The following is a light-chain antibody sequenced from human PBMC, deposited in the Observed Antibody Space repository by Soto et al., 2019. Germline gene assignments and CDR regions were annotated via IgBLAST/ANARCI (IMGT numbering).Light chain of an antibody. CDR2: DNN. CDR1: SSNIGSNY. CDR3: GTWDSSLSTGWV. V-gene: IGLV1-51*01. Sequence: QSVLTQPPSVSAAPGQRVTISCSGSSSNIGSNYVSWYQQLPGTVPKLLIYDNNKRPSGIPDRFSGSKSGTSATLGITGLQTGDEADYYCGTWDSSLSTGWVFGGGTQLTVL. J-gene: IGLJ3*02.